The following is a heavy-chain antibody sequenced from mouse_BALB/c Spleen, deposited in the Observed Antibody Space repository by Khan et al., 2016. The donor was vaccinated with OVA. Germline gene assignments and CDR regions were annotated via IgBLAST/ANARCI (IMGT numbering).Heavy chain of an antibody. D-gene: IGHD2-3*01. V-gene: IGHV14-1*02. CDR2: IDPENGNT. CDR3: ARAGYSPWFAY. Sequence: VQLKESGAELVRPGALVKLSCKASGFNIKDYYIHWVKQRPEQGLEWIGWIDPENGNTIYDPKFQAKANITADTSSNTAYLNFGSLTSEDTAVYYCARAGYSPWFAYWGQGTLVTVSA. J-gene: IGHJ3*01. CDR1: GFNIKDYY.